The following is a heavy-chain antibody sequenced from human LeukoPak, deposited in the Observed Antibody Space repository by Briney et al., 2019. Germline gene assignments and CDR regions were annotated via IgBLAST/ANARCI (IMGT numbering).Heavy chain of an antibody. CDR1: GYSFTSYW. CDR3: ARSRPTRYYDSSGYTIDAFDI. J-gene: IGHJ3*02. D-gene: IGHD3-22*01. CDR2: IDPSDSYT. Sequence: GESLKISCKGSGYSFTSYWISWVRQMPGKGLEWMGRIDPSDSYTNYSPSFQGHVTISADKSISTAYLQWSSLKASDTAMCYCARSRPTRYYDSSGYTIDAFDIWGQGTMVTVSS. V-gene: IGHV5-10-1*01.